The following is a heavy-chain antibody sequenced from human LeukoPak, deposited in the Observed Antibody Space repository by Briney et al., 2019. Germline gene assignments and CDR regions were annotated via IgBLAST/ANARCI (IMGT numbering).Heavy chain of an antibody. D-gene: IGHD6-13*01. V-gene: IGHV3-23*01. CDR2: ISGSGGST. CDR1: GFTFSSYA. J-gene: IGHJ4*02. CDR3: ARTGIAAAGTVY. Sequence: GGSLRLSCAASGFTFSSYAMSWVRQAPGKGLEWVSAISGSGGSTYYADSVKGRFTISRDNSKNTLYLQVTSLKAEDRAGNVWARTGIAAAGTVYWGQGTLVTVSS.